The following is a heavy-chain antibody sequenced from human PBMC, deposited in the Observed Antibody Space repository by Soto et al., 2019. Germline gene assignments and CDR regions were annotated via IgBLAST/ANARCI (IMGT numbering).Heavy chain of an antibody. D-gene: IGHD2-15*01. J-gene: IGHJ6*02. V-gene: IGHV1-3*01. CDR3: ARLNLVAGTRVYYYYGMDV. CDR1: GYTFTSYA. CDR2: INAGNGNT. Sequence: GASVKVSCKASGYTFTSYAMHWVRQAPGQRLEWMGWINAGNGNTKYSQKFQGRVTITRDTSASTAYMELRCLRSEDTAVYYCARLNLVAGTRVYYYYGMDVWGQGTTVTVSS.